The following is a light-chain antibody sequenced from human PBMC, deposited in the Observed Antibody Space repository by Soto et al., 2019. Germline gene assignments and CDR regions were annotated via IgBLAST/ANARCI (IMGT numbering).Light chain of an antibody. V-gene: IGKV3-11*01. CDR1: QSVSSY. CDR3: QQRSNWPLT. CDR2: DAS. Sequence: EIVLTQSPATLSLSPGERATLSCRASQSVSSYLAWYQQKPGQAPRLLIYDASNRATGIPARISGSGSAADFSVTTGSLEPEDFAVYYGQQRSNWPLTFGGGTKVEIK. J-gene: IGKJ4*01.